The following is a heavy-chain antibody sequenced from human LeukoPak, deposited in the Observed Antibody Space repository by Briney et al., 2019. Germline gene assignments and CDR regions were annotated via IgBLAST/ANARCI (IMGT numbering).Heavy chain of an antibody. CDR1: GFTFSDYY. V-gene: IGHV3-11*01. Sequence: GGSLRLSCAASGFTFSDYYMSWIRQAPGKGLEWVSYISSSGSTIYYADSVKGRFTISRDNAKNSLYLQMNSLRAEDTAVYYCVRDLRRITIFGVVIVPNWFDPWGQGTLVTVSS. D-gene: IGHD3-3*01. CDR3: VRDLRRITIFGVVIVPNWFDP. J-gene: IGHJ5*02. CDR2: ISSSGSTI.